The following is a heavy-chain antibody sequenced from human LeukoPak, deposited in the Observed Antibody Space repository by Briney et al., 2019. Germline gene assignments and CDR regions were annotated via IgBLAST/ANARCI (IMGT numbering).Heavy chain of an antibody. J-gene: IGHJ5*02. V-gene: IGHV1-18*01. CDR2: ISAYNGDT. Sequence: ASVKVSCKASGCTFTTYGITWVRQAPGQGLEWMGWISAYNGDTNYAQKLQGRVTMTTDTSTSTAYMELRSLRSDDTAVYYCARKITVAGTNCFDPWGQGTLVTVSS. CDR3: ARKITVAGTNCFDP. D-gene: IGHD6-13*01. CDR1: GCTFTTYG.